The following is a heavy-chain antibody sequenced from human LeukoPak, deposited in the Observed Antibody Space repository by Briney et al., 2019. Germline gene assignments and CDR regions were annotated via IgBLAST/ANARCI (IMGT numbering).Heavy chain of an antibody. V-gene: IGHV1-2*02. J-gene: IGHJ4*02. D-gene: IGHD2-15*01. CDR3: ARGYCSGGSCYHFES. CDR2: VNSNTGGT. CDR1: GYRXSDYY. Sequence: GASVKVSCKTSGYRXSDYYMHWVRQAPGQGLEWMGWVNSNTGGTRYAQKFEGRVTMTRDTSISTAYMELSRLKFDDTAVYYCARGYCSGGSCYHFESWGQGTLVTVSS.